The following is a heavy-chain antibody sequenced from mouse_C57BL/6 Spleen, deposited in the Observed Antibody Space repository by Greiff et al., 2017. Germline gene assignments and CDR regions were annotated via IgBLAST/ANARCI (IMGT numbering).Heavy chain of an antibody. Sequence: QVQLQQPGAELVRPGSSVKLSCKASGYTFTSSWMHWVKQRPIQGLEWIGNIDPSDSETHYNQKFKDKATLTVDKSSSTAYMQLSSLTSEDSAVYYCARRGYDYEAWFAYWGQGTLVTVSA. J-gene: IGHJ3*01. CDR3: ARRGYDYEAWFAY. D-gene: IGHD2-4*01. V-gene: IGHV1-52*01. CDR2: IDPSDSET. CDR1: GYTFTSSW.